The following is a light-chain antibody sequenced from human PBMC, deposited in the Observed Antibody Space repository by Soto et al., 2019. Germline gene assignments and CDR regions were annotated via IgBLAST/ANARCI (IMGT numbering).Light chain of an antibody. Sequence: EIVLTQSPATLSLSPGERATLSCRASQSVSSYLAWYQQKTGQAPRLLIYDASNRATGIPARFSGSGSGTDFTLTISSLEPEDVAVYYCQQRSNWLLTFGGGTKVEIK. V-gene: IGKV3-11*01. CDR3: QQRSNWLLT. CDR1: QSVSSY. J-gene: IGKJ4*01. CDR2: DAS.